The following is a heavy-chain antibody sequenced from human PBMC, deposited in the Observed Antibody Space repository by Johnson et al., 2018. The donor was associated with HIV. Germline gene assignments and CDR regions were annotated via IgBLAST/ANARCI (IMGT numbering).Heavy chain of an antibody. CDR3: AKDNSYGDLRDAFDI. J-gene: IGHJ3*02. Sequence: QVQVVESGGGVVQPGGSLRVSCVASGFTFSEYYMSWIRQAPGKGLEWVSYISSSGSTIYYADSVKGRFTISRDNAKNSLYLQMNSLRAEDTAVYYCAKDNSYGDLRDAFDIWGQGTMVTVSS. CDR1: GFTFSEYY. CDR2: ISSSGSTI. D-gene: IGHD4-17*01. V-gene: IGHV3-11*04.